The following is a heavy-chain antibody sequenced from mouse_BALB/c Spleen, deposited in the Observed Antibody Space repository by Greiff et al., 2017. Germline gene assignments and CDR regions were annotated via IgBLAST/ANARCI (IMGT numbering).Heavy chain of an antibody. CDR2: ISYSGST. J-gene: IGHJ1*01. V-gene: IGHV3-2*02. CDR3: ARGGIYYGSSYVCWYFDV. D-gene: IGHD1-1*01. CDR1: GYSITSDYA. Sequence: EVQLQESGPGLVKPSQSLSLTCTVTGYSITSDYAWNWIRQFPGNKLEWMGYISYSGSTSYNPSLKSRISITRDTSKNQFFLQLNSVTTEDTATYYCARGGIYYGSSYVCWYFDVWGAGTTVTVSS.